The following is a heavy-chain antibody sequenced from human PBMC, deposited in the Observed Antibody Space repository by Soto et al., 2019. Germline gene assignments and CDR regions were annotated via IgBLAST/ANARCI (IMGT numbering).Heavy chain of an antibody. CDR3: ARDNVDYYDSSGPALNY. Sequence: HPGGSLRLSCAASGFTFSSYGMHWVRQAPGKGLEWVAVIWYDGSNKYYADSVKGRFTISRDNSKNTLYLQMNSLRAEDTAVYYCARDNVDYYDSSGPALNYWGQGTLVTVSS. V-gene: IGHV3-33*01. CDR2: IWYDGSNK. CDR1: GFTFSSYG. J-gene: IGHJ4*02. D-gene: IGHD3-22*01.